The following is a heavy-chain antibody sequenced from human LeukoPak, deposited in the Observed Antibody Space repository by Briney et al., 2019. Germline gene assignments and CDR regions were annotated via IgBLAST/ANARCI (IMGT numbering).Heavy chain of an antibody. CDR3: AKAPVVRGVPHNYYMDV. D-gene: IGHD3-10*01. J-gene: IGHJ6*03. Sequence: PGGSLRLSCAASGFTFDDYAMHWVRQAPGKGLEWVSLISWDGGSTYYADSVKGRFTISRDNSKNSLYLQMNSLRAEDTALYYCAKAPVVRGVPHNYYMDVWGKGTTVTASS. CDR2: ISWDGGST. V-gene: IGHV3-43D*03. CDR1: GFTFDDYA.